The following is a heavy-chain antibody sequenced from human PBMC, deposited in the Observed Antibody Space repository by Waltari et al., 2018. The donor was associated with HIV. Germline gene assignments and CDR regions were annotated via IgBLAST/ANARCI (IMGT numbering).Heavy chain of an antibody. D-gene: IGHD2-2*02. J-gene: IGHJ5*02. V-gene: IGHV4-34*01. CDR3: ARGGGIVVVPAAIPGGWFDP. CDR1: GGSFSGYY. CDR2: INHSGST. Sequence: QVQLQQWGAGLLKPSETLSLTCAVYGGSFSGYYWSWIRQPPGKGLEWIGEINHSGSTNYNPSLKSRVTISVDTSKNQFSLKPSSVTAADTAVYYCARGGGIVVVPAAIPGGWFDPWGQGTLVTVSS.